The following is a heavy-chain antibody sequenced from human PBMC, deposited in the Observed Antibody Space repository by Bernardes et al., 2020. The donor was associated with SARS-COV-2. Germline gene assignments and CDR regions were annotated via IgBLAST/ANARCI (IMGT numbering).Heavy chain of an antibody. D-gene: IGHD6-13*01. CDR2: MYPKTGDT. J-gene: IGHJ3*02. CDR3: ASVTWSSHDGFDI. V-gene: IGHV1-2*02. CDR1: GYTFIDYH. Sequence: ASVKVSCKASGYTFIDYHIHWVRQAPGQGLEWMGWMYPKTGDTKFAKNFQGRVTMTRDTSVSTAYMELSRLRFDDTAVYYCASVTWSSHDGFDIWGQGTVVTVSS.